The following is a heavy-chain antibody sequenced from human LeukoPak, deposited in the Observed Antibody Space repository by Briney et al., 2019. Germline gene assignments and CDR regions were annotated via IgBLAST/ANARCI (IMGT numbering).Heavy chain of an antibody. CDR3: ARGGPQDDCGGNIDFDY. D-gene: IGHD4-23*01. CDR2: INHSGST. Sequence: PSETLSLTCAVYGASFSSYYWRWIRQPPGKGLEWIGEINHSGSTNYNPSLKSRVTISVDTSKNQFSLKLTSVTAADTAVYYCARGGPQDDCGGNIDFDYWGQATLVTVSS. CDR1: GASFSSYY. J-gene: IGHJ4*02. V-gene: IGHV4-34*01.